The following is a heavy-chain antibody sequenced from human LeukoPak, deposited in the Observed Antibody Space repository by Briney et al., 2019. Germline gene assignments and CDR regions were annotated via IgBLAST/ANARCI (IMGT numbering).Heavy chain of an antibody. V-gene: IGHV4-59*01. CDR2: IYYSGST. D-gene: IGHD6-13*01. J-gene: IGHJ4*02. CDR3: ARGEDEKYSSSWYRY. Sequence: KPSETLSLTCTVSGGSISSYYWSWIRQPPGKGLEWIGYIYYSGSTNYNPSLKSRVTISVDTSKNQFSLKLSSVTAADTAVYYCARGEDEKYSSSWYRYWGQGTLVTVSS. CDR1: GGSISSYY.